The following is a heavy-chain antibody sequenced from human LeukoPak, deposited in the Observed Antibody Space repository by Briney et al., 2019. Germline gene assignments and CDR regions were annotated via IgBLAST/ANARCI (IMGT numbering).Heavy chain of an antibody. CDR3: AREGYGDHFDS. V-gene: IGHV3-7*01. D-gene: IGHD4-17*01. CDR2: IKQGGSEK. CDR1: GFTFSNYW. Sequence: GSLRLSCAASGFTFSNYWMSWVRQAPGKGLEWVANIKQGGSEKYYVDSVKGRFTISRDNAKNSLYLQMNSLRAEDTAVYYCAREGYGDHFDSWGQGTLVTVSS. J-gene: IGHJ4*02.